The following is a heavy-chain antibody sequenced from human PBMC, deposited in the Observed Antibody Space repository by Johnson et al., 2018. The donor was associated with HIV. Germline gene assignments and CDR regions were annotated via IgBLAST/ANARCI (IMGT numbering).Heavy chain of an antibody. CDR1: GFTFSSYA. J-gene: IGHJ3*02. V-gene: IGHV3-30*04. CDR2: ISYDGSNK. CDR3: ATALGYDAFEI. D-gene: IGHD6-13*01. Sequence: QVQLVESGGGVVQPGRSLRLSCAASGFTFSSYAMHWVRQAPGKGLEWVAVISYDGSNKYYADSVKGRFTISRDNSKNTLYLQMNSLRAEDTAVYYCATALGYDAFEIWGQGTMVTVSS.